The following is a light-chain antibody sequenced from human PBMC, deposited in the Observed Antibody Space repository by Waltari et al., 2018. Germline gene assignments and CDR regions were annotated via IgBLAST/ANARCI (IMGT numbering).Light chain of an antibody. V-gene: IGKV4-1*01. CDR3: QQYYSTPQT. CDR1: QSILFRSTNKNY. CDR2: WAS. J-gene: IGKJ1*01. Sequence: DIVMTQSPDSLAVPLGERATINCNSRQSILFRSTNKNYLAWYQQKSGQPPKLPIYWASTRESGVPDRFSGSGSGTDFTLTISRLQAEDVAVYYCQQYYSTPQTFGQGTKVEMK.